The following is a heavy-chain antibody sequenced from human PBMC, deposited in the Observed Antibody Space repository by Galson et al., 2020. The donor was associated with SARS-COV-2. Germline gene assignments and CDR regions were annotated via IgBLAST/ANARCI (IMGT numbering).Heavy chain of an antibody. J-gene: IGHJ3*01. Sequence: ASETLSLTCTVSGDSISRSKYFWGWIRQPPGKGLEWIGSIYYTGTAYYNPSLESRVTISVDTSKNEFSLKLTSVTAADTALYYCAREFVSGWYGQSPRDGFDFWGQGTNVTVSS. CDR3: AREFVSGWYGQSPRDGFDF. D-gene: IGHD6-19*01. V-gene: IGHV4-39*07. CDR2: IYYTGTA. CDR1: GDSISRSKYF.